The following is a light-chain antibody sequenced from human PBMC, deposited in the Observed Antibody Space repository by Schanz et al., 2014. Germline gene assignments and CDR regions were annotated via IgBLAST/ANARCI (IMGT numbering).Light chain of an antibody. CDR2: GNS. J-gene: IGLJ3*02. Sequence: QSVLTQPPSVSGAPGQRVTISCTGSSSNIGAGYDVHWYQKLPGTAPKLLIYGNSNRPSGVPDRFSGSKSGTSASLAITGLQAEDEADYYCQSYDSTLWVFGGGTKLTVL. CDR1: SSNIGAGYD. V-gene: IGLV1-40*01. CDR3: QSYDSTLWV.